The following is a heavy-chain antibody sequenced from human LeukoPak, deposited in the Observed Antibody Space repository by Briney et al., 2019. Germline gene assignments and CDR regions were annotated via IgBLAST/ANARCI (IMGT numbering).Heavy chain of an antibody. CDR1: GGSSSGYY. V-gene: IGHV4-34*01. Sequence: SETLSLTCAVYGGSSSGYYWSWIRQPLGKGLEWIGEINHSGSTNYNPSLKSRVTISVDTSKNQFSLKLSSVTAAGTAVYYCARGTTGTNSYFDYWGQGTLVTVSS. J-gene: IGHJ4*02. CDR3: ARGTTGTNSYFDY. D-gene: IGHD1-1*01. CDR2: INHSGST.